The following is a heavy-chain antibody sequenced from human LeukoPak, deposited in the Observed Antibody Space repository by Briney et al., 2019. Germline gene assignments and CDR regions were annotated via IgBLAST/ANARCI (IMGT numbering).Heavy chain of an antibody. Sequence: VASVKVSCKASGYTFTGYYIHWVRQAPGQGLEWMGWINPNSGSTNYAQKFQGRVTMTRDMSTSTVYMELSSLRSEDTAVYYCASSWWELHEARFDYWGQGTLVTVSS. CDR3: ASSWWELHEARFDY. D-gene: IGHD1-26*01. CDR1: GYTFTGYY. V-gene: IGHV1-2*02. CDR2: INPNSGST. J-gene: IGHJ4*02.